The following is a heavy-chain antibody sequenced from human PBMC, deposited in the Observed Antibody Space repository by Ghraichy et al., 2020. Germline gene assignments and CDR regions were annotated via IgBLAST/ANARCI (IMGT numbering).Heavy chain of an antibody. J-gene: IGHJ3*02. CDR3: AREHTAMNSAFDI. D-gene: IGHD5-18*01. Sequence: GGSLRLSCAASGFTVSNNYMSWVRQAPGKGLEWVSVIYRGGNTYYADSVKGRLTTSRDNSKNTVYLKMNSLRAEDTAVYYFAREHTAMNSAFDIWGQGTMVTVSS. CDR1: GFTVSNNY. CDR2: IYRGGNT. V-gene: IGHV3-53*01.